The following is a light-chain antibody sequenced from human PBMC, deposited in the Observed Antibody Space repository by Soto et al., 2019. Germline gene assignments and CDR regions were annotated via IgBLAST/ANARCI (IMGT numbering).Light chain of an antibody. CDR2: DAR. J-gene: IGLJ1*01. Sequence: SYELTQPPSVSVAPGQTATISCGGDDVGGKSVQWYQQKPGQAPVLVLYDARDRPSGIPERFSGSNSENTATLTISWVEAGDEADFYCQVWDTTTDQYIFGSGTKVTVL. CDR1: DVGGKS. CDR3: QVWDTTTDQYI. V-gene: IGLV3-21*02.